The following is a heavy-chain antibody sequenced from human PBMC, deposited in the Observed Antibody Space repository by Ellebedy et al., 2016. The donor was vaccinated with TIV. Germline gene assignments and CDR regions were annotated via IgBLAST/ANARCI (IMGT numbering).Heavy chain of an antibody. Sequence: GESLKISCAASGFTFSSYWMHWVRQAPGKGLVWVSRINSDGSSTTYADSVKGRFTISRDNAKNTLELQMNSLRAEDTAVYYCARDKGIFGVVLTHTGVGAFDIWGQGTMVTVSS. CDR3: ARDKGIFGVVLTHTGVGAFDI. V-gene: IGHV3-74*01. J-gene: IGHJ3*02. CDR2: INSDGSST. D-gene: IGHD3-3*01. CDR1: GFTFSSYW.